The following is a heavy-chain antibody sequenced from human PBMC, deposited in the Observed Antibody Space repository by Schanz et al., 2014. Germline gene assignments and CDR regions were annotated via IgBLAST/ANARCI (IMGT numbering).Heavy chain of an antibody. Sequence: EVQLVESGGGLVKPGGSLRLSCAASGFSFSDYSMSWVRQAPGKGLEWVSSLSGGSSYIFYADSVKGRFTISRDNARYSLYLQMNSLRAEDTAVYYCAKVREWWPYYFDYWGQGTLVTVSS. J-gene: IGHJ4*02. CDR3: AKVREWWPYYFDY. CDR2: LSGGSSYI. CDR1: GFSFSDYS. V-gene: IGHV3-21*04. D-gene: IGHD2-15*01.